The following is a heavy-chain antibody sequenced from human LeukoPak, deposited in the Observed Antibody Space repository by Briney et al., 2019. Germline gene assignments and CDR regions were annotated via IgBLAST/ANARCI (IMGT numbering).Heavy chain of an antibody. CDR1: GLPFSSYA. J-gene: IGHJ6*02. D-gene: IGHD6-19*01. V-gene: IGHV3-64D*06. CDR3: VKGSPYSSGPFGYYYYGMDV. CDR2: ISSNGDYT. Sequence: GGPLRLSCSASGLPFSSYAMQWVRHAPGKGLEYVSAISSNGDYTYYADSVKGKFTVSRDNSKNTLYLQMSSLRPEDTAVYYCVKGSPYSSGPFGYYYYGMDVWGQGTTVTVS.